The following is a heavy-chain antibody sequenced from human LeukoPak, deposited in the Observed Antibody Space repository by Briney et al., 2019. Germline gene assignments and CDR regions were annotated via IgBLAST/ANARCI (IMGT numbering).Heavy chain of an antibody. J-gene: IGHJ4*02. V-gene: IGHV3-23*01. CDR1: GFTFSSYA. CDR2: ISGSGGST. D-gene: IGHD3-16*01. Sequence: GGSLRLSCAASGFTFSSYAMSWVRQAPGKGLEWVSAISGSGGSTYYADSVKGRFTISRDNSKNTLYLQMNSLRAEDTAVYYCAKGNGDYVWGSISLDYWGQGTLVTVSS. CDR3: AKGNGDYVWGSISLDY.